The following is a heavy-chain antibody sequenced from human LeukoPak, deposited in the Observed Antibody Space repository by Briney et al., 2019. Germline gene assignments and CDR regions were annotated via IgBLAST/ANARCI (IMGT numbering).Heavy chain of an antibody. CDR1: GGSISSYY. Sequence: SETLSLTCTVSGGSISSYYWSWIRQPPGKGLEWIGYIYYSGSTNYNPSLKSRVTISVDTSKNQFSLKLSSVTAAATAVYYCARHLGQQPELTFDCWGQGTLVTVSS. CDR2: IYYSGST. CDR3: ARHLGQQPELTFDC. V-gene: IGHV4-59*08. J-gene: IGHJ4*02. D-gene: IGHD6-13*01.